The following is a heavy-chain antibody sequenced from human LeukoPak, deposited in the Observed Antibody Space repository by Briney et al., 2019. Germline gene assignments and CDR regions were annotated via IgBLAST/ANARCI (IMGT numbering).Heavy chain of an antibody. V-gene: IGHV1-69*04. Sequence: SVKVSCKASGGTFSSYAISWVRQAPGQGLEWMGRIIPILGIANYAQKFQGRVTITADKSTSTAYMELSSLRSEDAAVYYCARLSITMIGNAFDIWGRGTMVTVSS. D-gene: IGHD3-22*01. CDR3: ARLSITMIGNAFDI. CDR2: IIPILGIA. CDR1: GGTFSSYA. J-gene: IGHJ3*02.